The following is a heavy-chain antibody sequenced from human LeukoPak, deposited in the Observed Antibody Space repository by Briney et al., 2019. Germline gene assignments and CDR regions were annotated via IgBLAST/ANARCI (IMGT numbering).Heavy chain of an antibody. J-gene: IGHJ4*02. V-gene: IGHV3-11*01. Sequence: GGSLRLSCAASGFSFNESYMTWIRQAPGKGLEWVAYISGRSYSMYYADSVKGRFNISRDNSLNSLYLHMTSLRDDDTAVYYCVRGKSRLDYWGQGTLVTVSS. CDR3: VRGKSRLDY. CDR2: ISGRSYSM. CDR1: GFSFNESY.